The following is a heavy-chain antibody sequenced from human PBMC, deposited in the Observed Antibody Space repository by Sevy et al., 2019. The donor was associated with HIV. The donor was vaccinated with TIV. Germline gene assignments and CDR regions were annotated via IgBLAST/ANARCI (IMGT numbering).Heavy chain of an antibody. CDR1: GFTFSNYG. CDR2: IKHDGGVT. D-gene: IGHD2-21*02. CDR3: AKDREYGGNSGFDY. Sequence: GGSLRLSCAASGFTFSNYGMNWVRHAPGKGLEWVANIKHDGGVTYYADSVKGRFTLSRDEIKNSLSLQMNSLRAEDTAVDYSAKDREYGGNSGFDYWGQGTLVTVSS. J-gene: IGHJ4*02. V-gene: IGHV3-7*01.